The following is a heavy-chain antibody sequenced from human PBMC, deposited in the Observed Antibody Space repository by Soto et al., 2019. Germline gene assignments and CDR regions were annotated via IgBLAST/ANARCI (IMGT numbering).Heavy chain of an antibody. V-gene: IGHV3-23*01. D-gene: IGHD6-19*01. CDR1: GFTFSSHA. CDR2: ISGSGGST. Sequence: GGSLRLSCAASGFTFSSHAMSWVRQAPGKGLEWVSAISGSGGSTYYADSVKGRFTISRDNSKNTLYLQMNSLRAEDTAVYYCAQRYSSGWYIYYGMDVWGQGTTVTVSS. CDR3: AQRYSSGWYIYYGMDV. J-gene: IGHJ6*02.